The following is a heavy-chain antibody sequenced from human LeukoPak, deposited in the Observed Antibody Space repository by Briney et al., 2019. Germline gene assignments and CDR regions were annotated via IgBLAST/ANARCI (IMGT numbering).Heavy chain of an antibody. CDR2: ISTTSRYT. CDR1: GFTFSDHY. J-gene: IGHJ6*02. V-gene: IGHV3-11*05. CDR3: ARGHYGMDV. Sequence: GGSLRLSCAASGFTFSDHYMSWIRQAPGKGLEWVSYISTTSRYTDYAYSVKGRFTISRDNAKNSLFLQMNSLRAEDTAVYYCARGHYGMDVWGQGTAVTVSS.